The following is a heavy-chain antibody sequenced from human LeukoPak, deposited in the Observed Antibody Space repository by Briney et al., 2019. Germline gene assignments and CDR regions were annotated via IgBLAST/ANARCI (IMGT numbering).Heavy chain of an antibody. CDR3: ARVRRRYYDSSGLYYFDY. CDR2: IYHSGST. Sequence: PSETLSLTCTVSGGSISVSSYYWAWIRQPPGKGLEWIGSIYHSGSTYYKPSLKSRVTISVDTSKNQFSLKLISVTAADTAVYYCARVRRRYYDSSGLYYFDYWGQGILVTVSS. V-gene: IGHV4-39*01. J-gene: IGHJ4*02. CDR1: GGSISVSSYY. D-gene: IGHD3-22*01.